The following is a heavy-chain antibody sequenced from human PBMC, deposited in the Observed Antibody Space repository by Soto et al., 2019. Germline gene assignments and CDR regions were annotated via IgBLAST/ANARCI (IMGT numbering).Heavy chain of an antibody. D-gene: IGHD3-10*01. J-gene: IGHJ5*02. Sequence: PXGTLSLPCSVSGASITTYCWSWIRQPPGKGLEWIGSISYSGSTKYNPSLESRVMISLDTSKNQFSLRLTSVTAADTALYYCARDWDSSGLFDPWGQGALVTVSS. CDR2: ISYSGST. CDR1: GASITTYC. V-gene: IGHV4-59*01. CDR3: ARDWDSSGLFDP.